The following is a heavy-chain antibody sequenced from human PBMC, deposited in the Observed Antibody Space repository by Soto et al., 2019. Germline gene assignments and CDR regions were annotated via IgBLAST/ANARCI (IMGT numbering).Heavy chain of an antibody. CDR2: IYYSGST. CDR1: GGSISSGGYY. Sequence: PSETLSLTCTVSGGSISSGGYYWSWIRQHPGKGLEWIGYIYYSGSTYYNPSLKSRVTISVDTSKDQFSLKLSSVTAADTAVYYCARDLPAYYYYGMDVWGQGTTVTVSS. CDR3: ARDLPAYYYYGMDV. J-gene: IGHJ6*02. V-gene: IGHV4-31*03.